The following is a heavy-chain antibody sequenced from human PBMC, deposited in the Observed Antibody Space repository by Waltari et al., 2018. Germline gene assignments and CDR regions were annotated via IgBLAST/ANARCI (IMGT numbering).Heavy chain of an antibody. J-gene: IGHJ3*02. D-gene: IGHD3-22*01. CDR1: GDSIRSHF. CDR2: MYFSGTK. Sequence: VQLQESGPGLVKPSETLSLRCNVSGDSIRSHFWSWIRQAPGKGLDWIGHMYFSGTKDYNPSLKSRVAISIDTSKNHFSLNLRSVTAADTAIYYCARLPRGSVIIGAFDIWGQGTQVTVSS. V-gene: IGHV4-59*11. CDR3: ARLPRGSVIIGAFDI.